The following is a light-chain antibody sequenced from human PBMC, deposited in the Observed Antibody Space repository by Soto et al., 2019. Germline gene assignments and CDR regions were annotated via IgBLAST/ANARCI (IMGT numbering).Light chain of an antibody. CDR2: DAS. Sequence: DIQMTQSPSTLSASVGDRVTITCRASRSISTWLAWYQQKPGKAPKLLIYDASSLDSGVPSRFSGSGSGTEFTPTVSSLQPDDFATYYCQQYKSYSQTFGQGTKVEIK. CDR1: RSISTW. CDR3: QQYKSYSQT. J-gene: IGKJ1*01. V-gene: IGKV1-5*01.